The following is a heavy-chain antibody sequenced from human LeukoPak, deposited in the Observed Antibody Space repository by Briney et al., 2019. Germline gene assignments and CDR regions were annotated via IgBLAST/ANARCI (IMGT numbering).Heavy chain of an antibody. V-gene: IGHV3-21*04. D-gene: IGHD3-10*01. CDR1: AFSLNAYN. J-gene: IGHJ3*02. CDR2: ISYTGTYI. Sequence: PGGSLRLSCAASAFSLNAYNMNWVRQAPGKGLEWVSSISYTGTYIYYADSVKGRFTISRDNSKNTVYLQMNRLRAEDTAVYYCARPLDYFALGSFSDAYDALDIWGQGTMVTVS. CDR3: ARPLDYFALGSFSDAYDALDI.